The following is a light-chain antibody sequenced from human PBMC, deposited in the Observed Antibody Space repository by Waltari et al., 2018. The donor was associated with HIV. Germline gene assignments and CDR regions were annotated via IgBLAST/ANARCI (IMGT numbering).Light chain of an antibody. V-gene: IGKV3-20*01. CDR2: GAS. CDR3: QQYGSSSLT. J-gene: IGKJ4*01. CDR1: QSGSSSY. Sequence: EIVLTQSPGTLSLSPGERATLSCRASQSGSSSYLSWYQQKTGQAHRLLIYGASSRATGIPDRFSGSGSGTDFTLTISRLEPEDFAVYYCQQYGSSSLTFGGGTKVEIK.